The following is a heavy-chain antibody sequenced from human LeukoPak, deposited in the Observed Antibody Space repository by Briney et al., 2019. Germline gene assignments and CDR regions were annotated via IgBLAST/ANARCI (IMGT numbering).Heavy chain of an antibody. CDR3: AREGSRSSLGGYGY. Sequence: ASVKVSCKASGYSFRSYYINWVRQAPGQGLEWMGLINPGGDYTKYAQTVQGGVTMTRDTSTNIVYMHLSSLRSEDTAIYYCAREGSRSSLGGYGYWGQGTLVTVSS. CDR2: INPGGDYT. V-gene: IGHV1-46*01. CDR1: GYSFRSYY. J-gene: IGHJ4*02. D-gene: IGHD6-6*01.